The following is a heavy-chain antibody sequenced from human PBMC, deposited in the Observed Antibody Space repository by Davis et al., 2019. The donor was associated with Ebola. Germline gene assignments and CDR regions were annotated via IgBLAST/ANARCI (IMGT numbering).Heavy chain of an antibody. CDR3: ARIAAAGTPLYYYYGMDV. D-gene: IGHD6-13*01. CDR1: GGSIRSYY. V-gene: IGHV4-59*12. J-gene: IGHJ6*02. CDR2: IYYSGST. Sequence: SETLSPTCTVPGGSIRSYYWSWIRQPPGKGLEWIGYIYYSGSTNYNPSLKSRVTISVDTSKNQFSLKLSSVTAADTAVYYCARIAAAGTPLYYYYGMDVWGQGTTVTVSS.